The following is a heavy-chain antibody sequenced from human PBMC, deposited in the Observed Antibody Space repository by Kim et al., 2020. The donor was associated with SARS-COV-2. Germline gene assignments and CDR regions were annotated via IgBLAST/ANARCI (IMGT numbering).Heavy chain of an antibody. J-gene: IGHJ4*02. Sequence: SETLSLTCTVSGYSISSGYYWGWIRQPPGKGLEWIGSIYHSGSTYYNPSLKSRVTISVDTSKNQFSLKLSSVTAADTAVYYCARGKSDYGAPWYFDYWGQGTLVTVSS. CDR3: ARGKSDYGAPWYFDY. V-gene: IGHV4-38-2*02. D-gene: IGHD4-17*01. CDR2: IYHSGST. CDR1: GYSISSGYY.